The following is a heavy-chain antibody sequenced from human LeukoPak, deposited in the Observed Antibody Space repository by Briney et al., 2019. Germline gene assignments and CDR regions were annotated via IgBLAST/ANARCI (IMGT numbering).Heavy chain of an antibody. J-gene: IGHJ5*02. Sequence: SETLSLTCAVYGGSFSGYYWSWIRQPPGKGLEWIGEINHSGSTNYNPSLKSRGTISVDTSKNQFSLRLTSVTAADTAVYYCAACLIAAAGNWFDPWGQGTLVTVSS. V-gene: IGHV4-34*01. D-gene: IGHD6-13*01. CDR3: AACLIAAAGNWFDP. CDR1: GGSFSGYY. CDR2: INHSGST.